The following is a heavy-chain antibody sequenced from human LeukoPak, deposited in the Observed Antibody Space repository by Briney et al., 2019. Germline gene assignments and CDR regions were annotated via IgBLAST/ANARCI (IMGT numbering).Heavy chain of an antibody. Sequence: GGSLRLSCAASGFTFSSYAMHWVRQAPGKGLEWVAVISYDGSNKYYADSVKGRFTISRDNSKNTLYLQMNSLRAEDTAVYYCAKDPVERVVPAAPFMDVWGKGTTVTVSS. CDR3: AKDPVERVVPAAPFMDV. CDR1: GFTFSSYA. J-gene: IGHJ6*03. CDR2: ISYDGSNK. V-gene: IGHV3-30-3*01. D-gene: IGHD2-2*01.